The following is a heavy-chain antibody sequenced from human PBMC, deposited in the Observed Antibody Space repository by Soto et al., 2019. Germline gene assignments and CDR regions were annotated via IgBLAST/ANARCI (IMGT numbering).Heavy chain of an antibody. V-gene: IGHV3-33*01. CDR2: ILNDGSNR. Sequence: QVQLVESGGGVVQPGRSLRLSCAASGFTFSNYGMHWVRQAPGKGLEWVAVILNDGSNRYHADSVKDRFTISRDNSKNMLYLQMNSLIAKDTAVYYCARDDEYSGNGMDVWGQGTTVTVS. CDR1: GFTFSNYG. CDR3: ARDDEYSGNGMDV. D-gene: IGHD3-10*01. J-gene: IGHJ6*02.